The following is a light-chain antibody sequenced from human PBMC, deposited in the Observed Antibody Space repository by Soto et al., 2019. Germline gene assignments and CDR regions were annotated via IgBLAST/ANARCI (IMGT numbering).Light chain of an antibody. CDR1: ETVNSNY. CDR2: GAS. Sequence: EIVMTQSPAILSVSPGGRATLSCRASETVNSNYLAWYQQKRGQAPRLLIYGASRRATGIPDRFSGSGSGTDFTLTISRLEPEDYAVYYCQQYGRSPPTFGQGTKVDIK. J-gene: IGKJ1*01. V-gene: IGKV3-20*01. CDR3: QQYGRSPPT.